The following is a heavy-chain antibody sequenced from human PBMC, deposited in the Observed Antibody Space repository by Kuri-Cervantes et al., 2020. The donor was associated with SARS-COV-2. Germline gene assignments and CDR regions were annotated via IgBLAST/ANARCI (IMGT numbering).Heavy chain of an antibody. CDR2: ISSSSSTT. V-gene: IGHV3-48*02. Sequence: GESLKISCAASGFTFSSYSMNWVRQAPGKGLEWVSYISSSSSTTYYADSVKGRFTISRDNAKNSLYLQMNSLRDEDTAVYYCARGEGAAPDLDAFDIWGQGTMVTVSS. D-gene: IGHD1-26*01. J-gene: IGHJ3*02. CDR3: ARGEGAAPDLDAFDI. CDR1: GFTFSSYS.